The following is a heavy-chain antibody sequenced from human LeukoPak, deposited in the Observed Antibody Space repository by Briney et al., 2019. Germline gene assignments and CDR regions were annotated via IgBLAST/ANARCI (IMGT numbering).Heavy chain of an antibody. D-gene: IGHD4-17*01. CDR3: ARHYGDYALNY. V-gene: IGHV1-46*01. Sequence: ASVKVSCKAFGYTFSTYPLNWVRQAPGQGLEWMGIINPSGGSTSYAQKFQGRVTMTRDTSTSTVYMELSSLRSEDTAVYYCARHYGDYALNYWGQGTLVTVSS. CDR1: GYTFSTYP. J-gene: IGHJ4*02. CDR2: INPSGGST.